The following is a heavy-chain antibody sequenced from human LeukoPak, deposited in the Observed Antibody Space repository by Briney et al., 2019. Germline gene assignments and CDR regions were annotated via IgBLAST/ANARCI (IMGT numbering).Heavy chain of an antibody. Sequence: GGSLRLSCAASGFTFSSYGMHWVRQAPGKGLEWVAFIRYDGSNKYYADSVKGRFTISRDNSKNTLYLQMNSLRAEDTAVYYCARAIADSINPWGQGTLVTVSS. D-gene: IGHD6-13*01. CDR3: ARAIADSINP. V-gene: IGHV3-30*02. J-gene: IGHJ5*02. CDR2: IRYDGSNK. CDR1: GFTFSSYG.